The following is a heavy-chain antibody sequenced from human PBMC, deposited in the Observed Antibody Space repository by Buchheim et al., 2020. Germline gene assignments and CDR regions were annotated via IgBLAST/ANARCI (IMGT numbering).Heavy chain of an antibody. CDR2: IDPSDSYT. Sequence: EVQLVQSGAEVKKPGESLRISCKGSGYSFTSYWISWVRQMPGKGLEWMGRIDPSDSYTNYSPSFQGHVTISADKPISTAYPQWSSLKASDTAMYYCARHRFWHYDSSGYWFDPWGQGTL. J-gene: IGHJ5*02. CDR3: ARHRFWHYDSSGYWFDP. D-gene: IGHD3-22*01. CDR1: GYSFTSYW. V-gene: IGHV5-10-1*03.